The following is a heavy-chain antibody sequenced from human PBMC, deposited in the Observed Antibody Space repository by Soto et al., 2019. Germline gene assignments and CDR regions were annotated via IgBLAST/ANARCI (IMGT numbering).Heavy chain of an antibody. V-gene: IGHV4-34*01. CDR3: ARAPRRGYSGYDFSDY. D-gene: IGHD5-12*01. J-gene: IGHJ4*02. Sequence: QVQLQQWGAGLLKPSETLSLTCAVYVGSFSGYYWSWIRQPPGKGLEWIGEINHSGSTNYNPSLKSRVTISVDTSKNQFSLKLSSVTAADTAVYYCARAPRRGYSGYDFSDYWGQGTLVTVSS. CDR1: VGSFSGYY. CDR2: INHSGST.